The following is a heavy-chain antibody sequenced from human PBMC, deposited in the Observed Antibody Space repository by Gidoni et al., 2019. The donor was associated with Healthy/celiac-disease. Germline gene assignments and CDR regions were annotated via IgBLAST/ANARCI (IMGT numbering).Heavy chain of an antibody. Sequence: QVQLVESGGGLVKPGGSLRLSCAASGFTFSDYYMSWIRQAPGQGLEWVSYISSSSSYTNYADSVKGRFTISRDNAKNSLYLQMNSLRAEDTAVYYCARGANSGYEDEGGLSYWGQGTLVTVSS. CDR3: ARGANSGYEDEGGLSY. V-gene: IGHV3-11*05. CDR2: ISSSSSYT. J-gene: IGHJ4*02. CDR1: GFTFSDYY. D-gene: IGHD5-12*01.